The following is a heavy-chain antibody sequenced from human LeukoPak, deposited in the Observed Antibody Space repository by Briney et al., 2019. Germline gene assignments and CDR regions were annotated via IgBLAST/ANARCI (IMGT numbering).Heavy chain of an antibody. J-gene: IGHJ5*02. CDR3: ASSIAMVRGVIKCGGWFDP. CDR1: GGSFSGYY. D-gene: IGHD3-10*01. Sequence: SETLSLTCAVYGGSFSGYYWSWIRQPPGKGLEWIGEINHSGSTNYNPSLKSRVTISVDTSKNQFSLKLSSVTAADTAVYYCASSIAMVRGVIKCGGWFDPWGQGTLVTVSS. CDR2: INHSGST. V-gene: IGHV4-34*01.